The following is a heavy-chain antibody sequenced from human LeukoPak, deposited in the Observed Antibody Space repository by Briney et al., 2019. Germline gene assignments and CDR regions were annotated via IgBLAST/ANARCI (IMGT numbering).Heavy chain of an antibody. CDR1: GGSFSGYY. J-gene: IGHJ4*02. CDR2: INHSGST. Sequence: PSDPLPLTCAVYGGSFSGYYWRWIRQPPRKELAWIGEINHSGSTNYNPSLKSRVTISVDTSKNQFSLKLSSVTAADTAVYYCAGPGAYPYYFDYWGQGTLVTVSS. CDR3: AGPGAYPYYFDY. V-gene: IGHV4-34*01. D-gene: IGHD1-26*01.